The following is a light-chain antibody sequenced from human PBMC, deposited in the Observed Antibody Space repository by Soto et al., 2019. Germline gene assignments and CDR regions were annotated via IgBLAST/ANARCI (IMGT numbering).Light chain of an antibody. CDR2: AAS. J-gene: IGKJ1*01. V-gene: IGKV1-39*01. CDR3: QQSYTFIRT. Sequence: DIQMTQSPSSLSASVGDRVTITCRASETISSYVNWYRQKSGRAPELLIYAASTLHTGVPSRFSGSGSGTDFTLTISSLRPEDFATYYCQQSYTFIRTFGQGTNV. CDR1: ETISSY.